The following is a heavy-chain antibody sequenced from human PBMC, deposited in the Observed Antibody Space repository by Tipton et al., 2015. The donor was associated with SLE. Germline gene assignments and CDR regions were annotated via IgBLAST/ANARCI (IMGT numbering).Heavy chain of an antibody. CDR1: GFAFSSYE. V-gene: IGHV3-48*03. Sequence: SLRLSCAASGFAFSSYEMTWVRQAPGKGLEWVSYISSSDTMYYADSVKGRFTISRDNAKNSLYLQMSSLRAEDTALYYCARAKKNYLFDYWGQGTLVTVSS. J-gene: IGHJ4*02. CDR3: ARAKKNYLFDY. D-gene: IGHD1-7*01. CDR2: ISSSDTM.